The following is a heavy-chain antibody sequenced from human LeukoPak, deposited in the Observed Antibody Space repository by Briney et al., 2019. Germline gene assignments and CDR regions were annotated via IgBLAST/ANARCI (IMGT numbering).Heavy chain of an antibody. Sequence: SETLSLNCTVSGGSISSYYWSWIRQPPGKGLEWIGYIYYSGSTNYNPSLKSRVTISVDTSKNQFSLKLSSVTAADTAVYYCARGGDCSSTSCSLPFDYWGQGTLVTVSS. V-gene: IGHV4-59*12. D-gene: IGHD2-2*01. CDR1: GGSISSYY. CDR2: IYYSGST. J-gene: IGHJ4*02. CDR3: ARGGDCSSTSCSLPFDY.